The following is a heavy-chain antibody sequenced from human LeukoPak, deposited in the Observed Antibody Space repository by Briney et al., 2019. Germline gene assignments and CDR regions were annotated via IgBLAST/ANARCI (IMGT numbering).Heavy chain of an antibody. D-gene: IGHD1-26*01. J-gene: IGHJ3*02. CDR1: GFTYSNYG. Sequence: GGSLRLSCAASGFTYSNYGMHWVRQGPGKGLEWVALISNDGSNKYYEDSVKGRFTISRDNSKNTLYLQMNSLRAEDTAVYYCVKDYAVGADHPDAFDIWGQGTMVTVSS. CDR3: VKDYAVGADHPDAFDI. CDR2: ISNDGSNK. V-gene: IGHV3-30*18.